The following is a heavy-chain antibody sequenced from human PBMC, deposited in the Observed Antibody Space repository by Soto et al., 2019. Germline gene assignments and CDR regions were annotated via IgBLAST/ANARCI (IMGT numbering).Heavy chain of an antibody. CDR3: ARHLYYYDSSGQFDY. Sequence: QLQLQESGPGLVKPSETLSLTCTVSGGSISSSSYYWGWIRQPPGKGLEWIGSIYYSGSTYYNPSLKSRVTISVDTSKNQFSLKLGSVTAADTAVYYCARHLYYYDSSGQFDYWGQGTLVTVSS. V-gene: IGHV4-39*01. CDR1: GGSISSSSYY. D-gene: IGHD3-22*01. J-gene: IGHJ4*02. CDR2: IYYSGST.